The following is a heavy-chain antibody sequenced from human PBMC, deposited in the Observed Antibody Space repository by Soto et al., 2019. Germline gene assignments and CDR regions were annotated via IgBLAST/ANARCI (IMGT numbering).Heavy chain of an antibody. CDR3: ARRKRSSGYYSAQVL. V-gene: IGHV5-10-1*01. Sequence: GESQKISCKGSGYSFTSYWSSWVRQMPGKGLEWMGRIDPSDSYTNYSPSFQGHVTISADKSISTAYLQWSSLKASDTAMYYCARRKRSSGYYSAQVLWGQGTMVTVSS. J-gene: IGHJ3*01. CDR1: GYSFTSYW. CDR2: IDPSDSYT. D-gene: IGHD3-22*01.